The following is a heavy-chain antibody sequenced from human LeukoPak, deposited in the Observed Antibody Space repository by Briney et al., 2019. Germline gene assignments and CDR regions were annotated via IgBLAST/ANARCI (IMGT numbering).Heavy chain of an antibody. CDR2: IYTSGST. CDR3: ARSDIVVVPAAMPAYYHYGMDV. Sequence: SETLSLTCTVSGGSISSYYWSWIRQPAGKGLEWIGRIYTSGSTNYNPSLKSRVTMSVDTSKNQFSLKLSSVTAADTTVYYCARSDIVVVPAAMPAYYHYGMDVWGQGTTVTVCS. CDR1: GGSISSYY. V-gene: IGHV4-4*07. J-gene: IGHJ6*02. D-gene: IGHD2-2*01.